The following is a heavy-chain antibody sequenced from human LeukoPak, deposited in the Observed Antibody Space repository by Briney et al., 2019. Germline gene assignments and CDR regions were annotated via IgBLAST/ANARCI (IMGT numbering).Heavy chain of an antibody. D-gene: IGHD2-2*01. CDR2: IYYTGST. J-gene: IGHJ6*02. CDR1: GGSIGSGGYS. Sequence: SQTLSLTCAVSGGSIGSGGYSWSWIRQPPGKGLEWIGYIYYTGSTYYNPSLKSRVSMSVDGSKNQFSLKLSSVTAADTAVYYCACSSTSWPMYYYYGMDVWGQGTTVTVSS. CDR3: ACSSTSWPMYYYYGMDV. V-gene: IGHV4-30-2*01.